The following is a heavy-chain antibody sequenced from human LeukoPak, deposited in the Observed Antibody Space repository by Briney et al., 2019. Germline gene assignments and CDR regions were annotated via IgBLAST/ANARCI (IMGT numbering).Heavy chain of an antibody. V-gene: IGHV3-74*01. D-gene: IGHD1-20*01. CDR2: INSDGSTI. J-gene: IGHJ4*02. Sequence: PGGSLRLSCAASGFTFSNYWMHWVRQAPGKGLVWVSRINSDGSTITYADSVKGRFTISRDNAKNTLCLQMNSLRAEDTAVYYCARVTVSSSEVIFDYWGQGSLVTVSS. CDR1: GFTFSNYW. CDR3: ARVTVSSSEVIFDY.